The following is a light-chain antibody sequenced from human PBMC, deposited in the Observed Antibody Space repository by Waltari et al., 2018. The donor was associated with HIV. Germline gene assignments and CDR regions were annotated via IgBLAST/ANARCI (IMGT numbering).Light chain of an antibody. V-gene: IGLV3-25*03. CDR3: QSADNSGTYV. CDR2: RDI. CDR1: TLSNQY. Sequence: SYDLTQPPSVSVSPGQTARITCSGDTLSNQYSYWYQQKSGQAPVLVIFRDIEGPSGIPERFSGSRSGATVTLTISGVQAEDEADYYCQSADNSGTYVFATGTQVTVL. J-gene: IGLJ1*01.